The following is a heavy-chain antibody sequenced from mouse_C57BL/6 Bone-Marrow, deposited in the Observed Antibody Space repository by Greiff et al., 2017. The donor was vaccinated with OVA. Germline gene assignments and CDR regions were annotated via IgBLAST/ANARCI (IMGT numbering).Heavy chain of an antibody. V-gene: IGHV1-7*01. CDR2: INPSSGYT. CDR1: GYTFTSYW. Sequence: VQLQQSGAELAKPGASVKLSCKASGYTFTSYWMHWVKQRPGQGLEWIGYINPSSGYTKYNQKFKDKATLTADKSSSTAYMQLSSLTYEDSAVDDCASYDYDAYWYFDVWGTGTTVTVSS. J-gene: IGHJ1*03. CDR3: ASYDYDAYWYFDV. D-gene: IGHD2-4*01.